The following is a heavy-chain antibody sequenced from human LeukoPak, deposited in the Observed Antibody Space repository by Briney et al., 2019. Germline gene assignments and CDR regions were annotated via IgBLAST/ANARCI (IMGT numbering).Heavy chain of an antibody. J-gene: IGHJ5*02. D-gene: IGHD2-8*01. CDR1: GGSISNYY. CDR3: ARDHAWFDP. Sequence: ASETLSLTCTVSGGSISNYYWSWIRQPPGKGLEWIGYIYYSGSTNYNPSLKSRVTISVDTSKNQFSLKLSSVTAADTAVYYCARDHAWFDPWGQGTLVTVSS. V-gene: IGHV4-59*01. CDR2: IYYSGST.